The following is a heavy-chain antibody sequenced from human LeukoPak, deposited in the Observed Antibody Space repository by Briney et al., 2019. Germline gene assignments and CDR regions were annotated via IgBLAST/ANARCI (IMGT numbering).Heavy chain of an antibody. V-gene: IGHV1-18*04. CDR1: GYTFTNYG. Sequence: ASVKVSCKASGYTFTNYGISWVRQAPGQGLEWMGWISAYTGNTNYAQKLHGRVTMTTDTSTTTAFMELRSLRSDDTAVYFCVRADYGDSPSEYWGQGTLVTVSS. CDR3: VRADYGDSPSEY. D-gene: IGHD4-17*01. CDR2: ISAYTGNT. J-gene: IGHJ4*02.